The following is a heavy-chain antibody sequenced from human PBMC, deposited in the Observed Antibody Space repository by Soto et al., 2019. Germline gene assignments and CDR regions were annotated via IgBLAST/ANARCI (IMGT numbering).Heavy chain of an antibody. D-gene: IGHD2-2*01. J-gene: IGHJ6*02. CDR1: GGTFSSYA. V-gene: IGHV1-69*13. Sequence: SVKVSCKASGGTFSSYAISWVRQAPGQGLEWMGGIIPIFGTANYAQKFQGRVTITADESTSTAYMELSSLRSGDTAVYYCARIPTSGYYYYYGMDVWGQGTTVTAP. CDR2: IIPIFGTA. CDR3: ARIPTSGYYYYYGMDV.